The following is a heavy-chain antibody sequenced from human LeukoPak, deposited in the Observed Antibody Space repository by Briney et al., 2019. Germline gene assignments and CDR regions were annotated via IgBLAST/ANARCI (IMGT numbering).Heavy chain of an antibody. CDR1: GFTFSSYW. CDR3: ARDKIVGATNFDY. CDR2: INSDGSST. Sequence: GGSLRLSCAASGFTFSSYWMHWVRQAPGKGLVWVSRINSDGSSTSYADSVKGRFTISRDNAENSLYLQMNSLRAEDTAVYYCARDKIVGATNFDYWGQGTLVTVSS. D-gene: IGHD1-26*01. V-gene: IGHV3-74*01. J-gene: IGHJ4*02.